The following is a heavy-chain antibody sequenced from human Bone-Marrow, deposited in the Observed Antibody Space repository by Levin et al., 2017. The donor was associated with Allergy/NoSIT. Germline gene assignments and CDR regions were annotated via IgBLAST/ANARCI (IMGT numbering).Heavy chain of an antibody. Sequence: PGGSLRLSCAASGFTFNTYAMSWVRQAPGKGLEWVSVISGSGGSTYYAGSVRGRVTISRDNSKNTLYLQMHNLRAEDTAIYYCVKSQLGGQNILTGYYGRYFDYWGQGILVTVSS. CDR2: ISGSGGST. D-gene: IGHD3-9*01. CDR1: GFTFNTYA. V-gene: IGHV3-23*01. CDR3: VKSQLGGQNILTGYYGRYFDY. J-gene: IGHJ4*02.